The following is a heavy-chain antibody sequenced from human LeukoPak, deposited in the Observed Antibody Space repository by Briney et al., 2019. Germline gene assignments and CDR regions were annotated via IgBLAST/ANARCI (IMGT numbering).Heavy chain of an antibody. CDR3: ARNRDGYNSFDY. CDR1: GGSINNGGYY. J-gene: IGHJ4*02. CDR2: IYCSGSS. D-gene: IGHD5-24*01. Sequence: SETLSLTCTVSGGSINNGGYYWSWIRQHPGKGLEWIGYIYCSGSSYYNPSLRSRVTISVDTSKNHFSLKLSSVTAADTAVYYCARNRDGYNSFDYWGQGTLVTVSS. V-gene: IGHV4-31*03.